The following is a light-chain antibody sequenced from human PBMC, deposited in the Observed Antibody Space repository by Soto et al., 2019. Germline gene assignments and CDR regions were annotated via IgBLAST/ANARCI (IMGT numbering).Light chain of an antibody. Sequence: QAVVTQAPSVSGAPGQRVTISSTGSTSDIGAGFNVHWYQQLPGTAPKLLIYDNNNRPSGVPDRFSGSKSGTSASLAITGLQAEDEADYYCQSYDSSMSVVFGGGTKLTVL. CDR2: DNN. CDR3: QSYDSSMSVV. J-gene: IGLJ3*02. CDR1: TSDIGAGFN. V-gene: IGLV1-40*01.